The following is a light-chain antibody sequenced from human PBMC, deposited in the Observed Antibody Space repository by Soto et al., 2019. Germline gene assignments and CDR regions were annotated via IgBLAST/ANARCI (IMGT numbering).Light chain of an antibody. V-gene: IGLV2-14*01. Sequence: QSALTQPASVSGSPGQSITISCTGTSSDVGGYNYVSWYQHHPDKAPKVMIYEVTNRPSGVSNRFSGSKSGNTASLTISGLQAEDEADYYCSSYASSSIVVFGGGTKLTVL. J-gene: IGLJ2*01. CDR2: EVT. CDR1: SSDVGGYNY. CDR3: SSYASSSIVV.